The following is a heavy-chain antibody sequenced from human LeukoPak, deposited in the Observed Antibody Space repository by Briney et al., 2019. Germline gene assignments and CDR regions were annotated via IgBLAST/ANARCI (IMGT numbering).Heavy chain of an antibody. CDR1: GDSISSYY. V-gene: IGHV4-59*01. Sequence: SETLSLTCTVSGDSISSYYWSWIRQPPGKGLEWIGYIHYSGSTNYNPSLKSRVTISIDTSKNQFSLKLSAVTAADTAVYYCARVIGYCSSSSCYRVYYGIDVWGQGTTVTVSS. D-gene: IGHD2-2*02. CDR2: IHYSGST. J-gene: IGHJ6*02. CDR3: ARVIGYCSSSSCYRVYYGIDV.